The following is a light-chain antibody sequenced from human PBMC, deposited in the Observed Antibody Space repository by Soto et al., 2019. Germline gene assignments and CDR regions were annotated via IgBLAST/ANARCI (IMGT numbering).Light chain of an antibody. CDR2: EGS. CDR1: SSDVGSYNL. J-gene: IGLJ2*01. V-gene: IGLV2-23*01. CDR3: CSYAGSSTLV. Sequence: QSVLTQPASVSGSPGQSITISCTGTSSDVGSYNLVSWYQQHPVKSPKLIIYEGSKRPSGVSNRFSGSKSGNTASLTISVLQAEDEADYYCCSYAGSSTLVFGGVTKVTVL.